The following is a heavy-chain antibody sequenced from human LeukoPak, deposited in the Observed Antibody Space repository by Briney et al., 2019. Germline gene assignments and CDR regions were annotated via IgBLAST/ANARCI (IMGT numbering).Heavy chain of an antibody. D-gene: IGHD3-22*01. V-gene: IGHV1-2*02. CDR1: GYTFTGHY. CDR3: ASVTYSDYDDFDS. Sequence: ASVKVSCKASGYTFTGHYMHSMRQAPGQGLEWMGWISPSGGTNYAQKFQGRVTMTRDTSISTAYMELSGLRSDDTAVYYCASVTYSDYDDFDSWGQGTLVTVSS. CDR2: ISPSGGT. J-gene: IGHJ4*02.